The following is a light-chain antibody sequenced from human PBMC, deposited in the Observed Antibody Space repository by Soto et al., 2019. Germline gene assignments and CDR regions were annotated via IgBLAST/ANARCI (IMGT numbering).Light chain of an antibody. CDR1: QSMSSIY. J-gene: IGKJ1*01. CDR3: QQYGSSPPWT. CDR2: GAS. Sequence: ETVLTQSPGTLSLSPGERVTLSCRASQSMSSIYLAWYQQKPGQAPRLLIYGASSRATGIPDRFSGSGSGTDFTLTISRLEPEDFAVYYCQQYGSSPPWTFGQGTKVEIK. V-gene: IGKV3-20*01.